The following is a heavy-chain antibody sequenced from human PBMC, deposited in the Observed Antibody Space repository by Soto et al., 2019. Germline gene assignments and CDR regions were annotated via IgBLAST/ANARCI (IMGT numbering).Heavy chain of an antibody. CDR3: ARDLWGYCGADCYPLDV. Sequence: SETLSLTCTVSCGSISSYYWSWIRQPPGPGLEWIGYMYNTGSTIYNPSLKSRVTISVDTSKNQFSLKLNSVTAADTAVYYCARDLWGYCGADCYPLDVWGQGTTVTVS. CDR2: MYNTGST. J-gene: IGHJ6*02. CDR1: CGSISSYY. D-gene: IGHD2-21*02. V-gene: IGHV4-59*01.